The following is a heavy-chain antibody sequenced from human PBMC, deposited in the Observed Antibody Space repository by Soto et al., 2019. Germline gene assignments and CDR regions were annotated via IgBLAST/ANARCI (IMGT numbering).Heavy chain of an antibody. J-gene: IGHJ5*02. CDR2: ISGSGGST. D-gene: IGHD3-3*01. V-gene: IGHV3-23*01. CDR3: AKDSDFWRGRVKNWFHP. Sequence: EVQLLESGGGLVQTGGSLRLSCAASGFTFSSYAMSWVRQAPGKGLEWVSAISGSGGSTYYADSVKGRFTISRDNSKNPLYLQMNSLRAEDTAVYYCAKDSDFWRGRVKNWFHPWGQGTLVTVSS. CDR1: GFTFSSYA.